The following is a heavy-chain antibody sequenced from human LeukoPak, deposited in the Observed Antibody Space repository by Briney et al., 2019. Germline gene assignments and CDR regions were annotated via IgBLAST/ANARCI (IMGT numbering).Heavy chain of an antibody. D-gene: IGHD6-6*01. Sequence: GASVKVSFKASGYTFTSYDINWVRQPTGQGLEWMGWMNPNSGNTGYAQKFQGRVTMTRNTSISTAYMELSSLRSEDTAVYYCARAYSRPPSIAARRVGYYGMDVWGQGTTVTVSS. J-gene: IGHJ6*02. CDR3: ARAYSRPPSIAARRVGYYGMDV. CDR1: GYTFTSYD. V-gene: IGHV1-8*01. CDR2: MNPNSGNT.